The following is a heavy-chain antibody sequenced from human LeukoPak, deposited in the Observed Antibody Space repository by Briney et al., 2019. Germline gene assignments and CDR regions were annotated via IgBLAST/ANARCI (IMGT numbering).Heavy chain of an antibody. Sequence: ASVKVSCKASGYTFTSYDTNWVRQATGQGLEWMGWMNPNSGNTGYAQKFQGRVTMTRNTSISTAYMELSSLRSEDTAVYYCARDYHTYYDFWSGYYNYYYYYGMDVWGQGTTVTVSS. J-gene: IGHJ6*02. V-gene: IGHV1-8*01. CDR3: ARDYHTYYDFWSGYYNYYYYYGMDV. D-gene: IGHD3-3*01. CDR2: MNPNSGNT. CDR1: GYTFTSYD.